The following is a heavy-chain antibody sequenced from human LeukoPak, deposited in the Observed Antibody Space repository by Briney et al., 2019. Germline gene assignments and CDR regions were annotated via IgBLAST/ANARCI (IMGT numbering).Heavy chain of an antibody. D-gene: IGHD6-25*01. J-gene: IGHJ5*02. CDR2: ISAYYSDT. CDR1: GYDLITYG. CDR3: ATPSLGGFDP. Sequence: ASVKVSCKASGYDLITYGITWVRQAPGQGLEWMGIISAYYSDTNYAEKFQGRVTMTEDTSTDTAYMELSSLRSEDTAVYYCATPSLGGFDPWGQGTLVTVSS. V-gene: IGHV1-18*04.